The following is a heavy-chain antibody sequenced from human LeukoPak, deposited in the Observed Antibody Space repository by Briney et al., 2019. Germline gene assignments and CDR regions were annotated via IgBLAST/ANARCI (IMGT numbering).Heavy chain of an antibody. CDR3: AVGTTAPKLGAFDI. J-gene: IGHJ3*02. Sequence: GASVKVSCKASGYNFMTYGISWVRQAPGQGLEWMGWTSPYKGKTSYGQKFQGRITMTTDTSTSTAYMDLTSLRSDDTAVYYRAVGTTAPKLGAFDIWGQGTMVTVSS. V-gene: IGHV1-18*01. D-gene: IGHD4-17*01. CDR2: TSPYKGKT. CDR1: GYNFMTYG.